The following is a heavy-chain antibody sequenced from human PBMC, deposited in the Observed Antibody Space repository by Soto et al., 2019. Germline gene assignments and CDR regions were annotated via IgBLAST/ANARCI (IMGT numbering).Heavy chain of an antibody. CDR3: ARYGPDSSGWYGRNYVDD. CDR1: GYTFTSYG. D-gene: IGHD6-19*01. J-gene: IGHJ4*02. Sequence: ASVKVSCKASGYTFTSYGISWVRQAPGQGLEWMGWISAYNGNTNYAQKLQGRVTMTTDTSTSTAYMELRSLRSDDAAVYYCARYGPDSSGWYGRNYVDDWGQGTLVTVSS. V-gene: IGHV1-18*01. CDR2: ISAYNGNT.